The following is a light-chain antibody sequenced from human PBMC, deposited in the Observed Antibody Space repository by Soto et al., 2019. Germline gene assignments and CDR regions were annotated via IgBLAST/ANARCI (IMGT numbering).Light chain of an antibody. V-gene: IGLV1-40*01. CDR1: SSNIGAGYD. Sequence: QSVLTQPPSVSGAPGQRVTISCTGSSSNIGAGYDVHWYQQLPGTAPKILIFINSIRPSGVPGRFSASKSGTSASLAITGLQAEDEADYYCQSYDSSLSGYVFGTGTKVTVL. CDR2: INS. CDR3: QSYDSSLSGYV. J-gene: IGLJ1*01.